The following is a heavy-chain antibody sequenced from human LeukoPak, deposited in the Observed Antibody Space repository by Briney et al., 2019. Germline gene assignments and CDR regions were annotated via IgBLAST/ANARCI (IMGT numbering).Heavy chain of an antibody. CDR2: INPSGGST. CDR1: GYTFTNYY. V-gene: IGHV1-46*01. D-gene: IGHD1-26*01. Sequence: ASVKVSCKASGYTFTNYYFHWVRQAPGQGLEWMGIINPSGGSTSYAQKFQGRVTMTRDTSTSTVYMKLSSLRSEDTAVYYCASKARWEPKVDYWGQGTLVTVSS. CDR3: ASKARWEPKVDY. J-gene: IGHJ4*02.